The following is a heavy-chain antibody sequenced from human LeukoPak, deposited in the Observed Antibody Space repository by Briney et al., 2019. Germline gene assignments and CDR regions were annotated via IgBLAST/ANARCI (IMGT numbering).Heavy chain of an antibody. CDR3: ARVGTQPGDYGSIS. J-gene: IGHJ4*02. CDR1: GGSISSGGYY. CDR2: VYYSGST. Sequence: SETLSLTCTVSGGSISSGGYYWSWIRQHPGKGLEWIGYVYYSGSTYYNPSLKSRVTISVDTSKNQFSLKLSSVTAADTAVYYCARVGTQPGDYGSISWGQGTLVTVSS. D-gene: IGHD4/OR15-4a*01. V-gene: IGHV4-31*03.